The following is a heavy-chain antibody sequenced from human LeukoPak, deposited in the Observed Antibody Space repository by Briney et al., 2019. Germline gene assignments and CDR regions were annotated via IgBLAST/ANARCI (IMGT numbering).Heavy chain of an antibody. CDR1: GFTFSSFS. CDR3: ANGYGSTYYNGLDI. Sequence: GGSLRLSCAASGFTFSSFSMNWVRQAPGKGLEWVSYISSGSSTIYYADSVRGRFTISRDNAKNTLYLQMNSLRAEDTAVYYCANGYGSTYYNGLDIRGQGTMVTVSS. D-gene: IGHD6-13*01. CDR2: ISSGSSTI. J-gene: IGHJ3*02. V-gene: IGHV3-48*04.